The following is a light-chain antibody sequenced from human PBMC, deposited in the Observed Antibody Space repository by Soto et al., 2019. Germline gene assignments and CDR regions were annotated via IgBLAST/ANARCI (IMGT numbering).Light chain of an antibody. CDR2: HVT. V-gene: IGLV2-14*03. CDR3: SSFRSTTALEVV. Sequence: QSVLTQPASVSGSPGQSITISCTGTSSDVGGYNYVCWYQQHPDKAPKLIIYHVTHRPSGVSHRFSGSKSGNTALLTISGLQAEDEAVYYCSSFRSTTALEVVFGGGTKLTVL. J-gene: IGLJ2*01. CDR1: SSDVGGYNY.